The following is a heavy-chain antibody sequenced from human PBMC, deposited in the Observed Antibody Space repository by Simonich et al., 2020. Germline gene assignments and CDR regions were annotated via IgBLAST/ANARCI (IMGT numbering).Heavy chain of an antibody. Sequence: EVQLLESGGGLVQPGGSLRLSCAASGFTFSSYAMSWVRQAPGKGWGWVSAVRGSGGSTNYAAPVKGRFTISRDNSKNTLYLQMNSLRAEDTAVYYCATYYFDYWGQGTLVTVSS. CDR3: ATYYFDY. CDR2: VRGSGGST. J-gene: IGHJ4*02. CDR1: GFTFSSYA. V-gene: IGHV3-23*01.